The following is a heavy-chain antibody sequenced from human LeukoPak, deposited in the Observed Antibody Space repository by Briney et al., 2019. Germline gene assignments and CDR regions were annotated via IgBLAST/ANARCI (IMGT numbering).Heavy chain of an antibody. CDR3: ATEGGYYDSSGYYFDY. CDR1: GYTFTGYY. Sequence: ASVKVSCKASGYTFTGYYMHWVRQAPGQGLEWMGRINPNSGGTNYAQKFQGGVTMTRDTSISTAYMELSRLRSDDTAVYYCATEGGYYDSSGYYFDYWGQGTLVTVSS. V-gene: IGHV1-2*06. D-gene: IGHD3-22*01. CDR2: INPNSGGT. J-gene: IGHJ4*02.